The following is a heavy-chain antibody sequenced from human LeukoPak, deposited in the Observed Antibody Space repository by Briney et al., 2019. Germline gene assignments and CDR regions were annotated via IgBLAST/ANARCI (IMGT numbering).Heavy chain of an antibody. V-gene: IGHV3-23*01. CDR3: AKRGRTSGGYEYYFEH. J-gene: IGHJ4*02. D-gene: IGHD5-12*01. CDR2: LSGSGGST. Sequence: TGGSLRLSCAASGFTFSTYAMTWVRQAPGEGLEWVSALSGSGGSTFYADSVKGRFTISRDNSKNTLYLQMNSLRAEDTAVYYCAKRGRTSGGYEYYFEHWGQGTLVTASS. CDR1: GFTFSTYA.